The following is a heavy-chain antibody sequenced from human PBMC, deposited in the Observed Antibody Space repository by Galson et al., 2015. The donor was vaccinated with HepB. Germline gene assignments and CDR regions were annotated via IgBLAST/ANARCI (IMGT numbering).Heavy chain of an antibody. D-gene: IGHD6-19*01. CDR3: ARQGQYSSGWPGTDAFDI. V-gene: IGHV5-51*01. J-gene: IGHJ3*02. CDR1: GYSFTSYW. Sequence: QSGAEVKKPGESLTISCKGSGYSFTSYWIGWVRQMPGKGLEWMGIIYPGDSDTRYSPSFQGQVTISADKSISTAYLQWSSLKASDTAMYYCARQGQYSSGWPGTDAFDIWGQGTMVTVSS. CDR2: IYPGDSDT.